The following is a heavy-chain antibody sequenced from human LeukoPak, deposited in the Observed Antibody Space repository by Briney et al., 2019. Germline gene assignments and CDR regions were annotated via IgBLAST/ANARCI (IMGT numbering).Heavy chain of an antibody. CDR1: GFTFSSYS. CDR3: AKDSHRLLRTYGMDV. Sequence: GGSLRLSCAASGFTFSSYSMNWVRQAPGKGLEWVSSISSSSSYIYYADSVKGRFTISRDNSKNTLYLQMNSLRAEDTAVYYCAKDSHRLLRTYGMDVWGQGTTVTVSS. J-gene: IGHJ6*02. V-gene: IGHV3-21*01. D-gene: IGHD2-15*01. CDR2: ISSSSSYI.